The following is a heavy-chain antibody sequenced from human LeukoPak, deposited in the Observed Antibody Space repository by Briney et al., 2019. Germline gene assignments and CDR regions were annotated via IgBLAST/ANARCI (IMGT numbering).Heavy chain of an antibody. CDR1: GFTFDDYG. Sequence: PGGSLRLSCAASGFTFDDYGMSWVRQAPGKGLEWVSGINWNGGSTGYADSVKGRFTISRDNAKNSLYLQMNSLRAEDTALYHCARGGYCSSTSCPLDYWGQGTLVTVSS. J-gene: IGHJ4*02. CDR2: INWNGGST. V-gene: IGHV3-20*01. CDR3: ARGGYCSSTSCPLDY. D-gene: IGHD2-2*01.